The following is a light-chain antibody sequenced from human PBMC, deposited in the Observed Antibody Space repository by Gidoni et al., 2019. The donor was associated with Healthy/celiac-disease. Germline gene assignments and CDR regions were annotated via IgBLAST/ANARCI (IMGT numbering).Light chain of an antibody. J-gene: IGLJ3*02. CDR1: SSYVGSYNL. CDR2: EGS. V-gene: IGLV2-23*01. CDR3: CSYAGSSPL. Sequence: QSALTQPASVSGSPGQSITISCTGTSSYVGSYNLVSWYQQHPGKAPKLMIYEGSKRPSGVSNRFSGSKSGNTASLTISGLQAEDEADYYCCSYAGSSPLFGGGTKLTVL.